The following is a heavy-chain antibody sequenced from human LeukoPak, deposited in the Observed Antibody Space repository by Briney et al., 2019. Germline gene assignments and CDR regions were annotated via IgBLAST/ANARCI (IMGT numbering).Heavy chain of an antibody. CDR1: GFTFSSYG. Sequence: GGSLRLSCAASGFTFSSYGMDWVRQAPGKGLEWVAFIRYDGSNKYYADSVKGRFTVSRDNSKNTLYLQMNSLRAEDTAVYYCARESESYDSSGSTSDYWGQGTLVTVSS. D-gene: IGHD3-22*01. V-gene: IGHV3-30*02. CDR2: IRYDGSNK. CDR3: ARESESYDSSGSTSDY. J-gene: IGHJ4*02.